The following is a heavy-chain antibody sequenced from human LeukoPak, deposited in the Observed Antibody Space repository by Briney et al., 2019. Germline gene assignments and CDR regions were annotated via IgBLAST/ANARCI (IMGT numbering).Heavy chain of an antibody. CDR2: VTGDGAVT. J-gene: IGHJ4*02. D-gene: IGHD2-8*01. CDR3: ARNSHSCTNSACYDF. CDR1: GFTFSRYA. Sequence: PGGSLRLSCAASGFTFSRYALTWVRQAPGKGLDWVSVVTGDGAVTYYTTSAKGRFTISRDNSRDTVYLQMNSLRAEDTAVYYCARNSHSCTNSACYDFWGQGTLVTVSS. V-gene: IGHV3-23*01.